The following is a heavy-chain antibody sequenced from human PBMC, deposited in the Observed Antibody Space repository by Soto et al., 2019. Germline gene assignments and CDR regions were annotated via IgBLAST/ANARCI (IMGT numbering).Heavy chain of an antibody. CDR1: GGSISSGGYY. D-gene: IGHD3-22*01. Sequence: PSETLSLTCTVSGGSISSGGYYRSWIRQPPGKGLEWIGYIYYSGSTNYNPSLKSRVTMSVDTSKNQFSLKVSSVTAADTAVYYCARHLGYDSSGYYRNWFDPWGQGTLVTVSS. CDR2: IYYSGST. CDR3: ARHLGYDSSGYYRNWFDP. J-gene: IGHJ5*02. V-gene: IGHV4-61*08.